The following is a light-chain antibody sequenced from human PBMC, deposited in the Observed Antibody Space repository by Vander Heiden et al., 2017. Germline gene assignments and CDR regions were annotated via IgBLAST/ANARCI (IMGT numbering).Light chain of an antibody. CDR2: TAS. J-gene: IGKJ4*01. Sequence: DIQMTQCASTLSATVGDRDTINCRASQSISSWLAWYQQKPGKAPKLLIYTASSLESGVPSRFSGSGSGTEFTLTISSLQPDDFATYYCQQYNSYSRLTFGGGTKVEIK. CDR1: QSISSW. CDR3: QQYNSYSRLT. V-gene: IGKV1-5*03.